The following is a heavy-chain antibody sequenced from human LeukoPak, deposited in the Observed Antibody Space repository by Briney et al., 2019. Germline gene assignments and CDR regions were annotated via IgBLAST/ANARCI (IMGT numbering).Heavy chain of an antibody. CDR1: GGSVSSNNYH. Sequence: MASETLSLTCTVSGGSVSSNNYHWTWLRQPPGMGLQWIGTVFYSGTTYYNPSLKSRATTSVDTSKNQFSLKLSSVTVADMAVYYCARLARSTRDYSWHFDLWGRGTLVTVSS. CDR2: VFYSGTT. J-gene: IGHJ2*01. D-gene: IGHD4-17*01. CDR3: ARLARSTRDYSWHFDL. V-gene: IGHV4-39*01.